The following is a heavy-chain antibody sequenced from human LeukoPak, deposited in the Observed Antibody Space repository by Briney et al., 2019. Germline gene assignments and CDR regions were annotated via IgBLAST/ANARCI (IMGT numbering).Heavy chain of an antibody. J-gene: IGHJ5*02. CDR2: ISSSGSA. CDR1: GDSLGIYK. V-gene: IGHV4-59*08. D-gene: IGHD3-10*01. Sequence: SETLSLTCSVSGDSLGIYKWSWIRQPPGKGLEWIAHISSSGSAIYNPSLMSRVSMAVDTSKNQFSLRLSSVTAADTAVYYCARQGMGRFGELPRWFDPWGQGTLVTVSS. CDR3: ARQGMGRFGELPRWFDP.